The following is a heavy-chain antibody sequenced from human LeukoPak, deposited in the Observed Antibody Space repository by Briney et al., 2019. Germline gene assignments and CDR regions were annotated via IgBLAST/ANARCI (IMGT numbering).Heavy chain of an antibody. CDR3: ARVRSSRGLGDYGDFYYYYGLDV. Sequence: PSETLSLTCTVSGGSISSDDYYWSWIRQPPGKGLEWIGYVFFRGNTYYNPSLKSRVIISVDTSKNQFYLKVSSVTAADAAVYYCARVRSSRGLGDYGDFYYYYGLDVWGQGTTVTVSS. CDR2: VFFRGNT. J-gene: IGHJ6*02. CDR1: GGSISSDDYY. D-gene: IGHD4-17*01. V-gene: IGHV4-30-4*01.